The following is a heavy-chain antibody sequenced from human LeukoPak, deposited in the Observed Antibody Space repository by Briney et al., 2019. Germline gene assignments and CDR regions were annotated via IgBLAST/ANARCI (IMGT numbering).Heavy chain of an antibody. D-gene: IGHD3-16*02. V-gene: IGHV3-7*01. Sequence: GGSLRLSCAASGFTFSNYWMSWVRQAPGKGLEWVANIKEDGGEKYYVDSVKGRFTISRDNAKNSLYLQMNSLRSEDTAVYYCARDGPRSQDNYWGQGTLVTVSS. CDR1: GFTFSNYW. CDR2: IKEDGGEK. CDR3: ARDGPRSQDNY. J-gene: IGHJ4*02.